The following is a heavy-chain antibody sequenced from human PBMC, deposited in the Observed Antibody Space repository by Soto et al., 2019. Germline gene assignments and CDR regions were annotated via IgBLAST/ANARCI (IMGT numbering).Heavy chain of an antibody. D-gene: IGHD1-26*01. Sequence: EVQLVESGGGLVQPGRSLRLSCAASGFTFDDYAMHWVLQTPGKGLEWVSASDWNSGSIAYADSVQGRFTISRDNAENSLYLQMNSLSPEDTALYFCTKSRGSYFTYYGMDVWGQGTTVTVSS. J-gene: IGHJ6*02. CDR3: TKSRGSYFTYYGMDV. V-gene: IGHV3-9*01. CDR2: SDWNSGSI. CDR1: GFTFDDYA.